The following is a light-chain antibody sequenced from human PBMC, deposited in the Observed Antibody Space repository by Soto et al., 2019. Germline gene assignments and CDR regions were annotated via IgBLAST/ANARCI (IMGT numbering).Light chain of an antibody. CDR1: RSLLHDSNKENF. V-gene: IGKV4-1*01. CDR2: WAS. CDR3: QQYYGIPLT. J-gene: IGKJ4*01. Sequence: DIVMTQSPDSLAVSLGERATINCKSSRSLLHDSNKENFLAWYQKKPGQPPKLLFYWASTRESGVPERFSGSGSETDFTLTISSLRAEDVAVSYCQQYYGIPLTFGGGTKVDIK.